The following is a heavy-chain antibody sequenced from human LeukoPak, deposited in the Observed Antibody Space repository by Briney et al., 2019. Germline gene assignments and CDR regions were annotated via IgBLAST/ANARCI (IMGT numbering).Heavy chain of an antibody. CDR2: IYYSGST. D-gene: IGHD3-22*01. J-gene: IGHJ4*02. CDR1: GGSISSYY. V-gene: IGHV4-59*08. Sequence: PSETPSLTCTVSGGSISSYYWSWIRQPPGKGLEWIGYIYYSGSTNYNPSLKSRVTISVDTSKNQFSLKLSSVTAADTAVYYCARRSDYYDSSGYYVGYFDYWGQGTLVTVSS. CDR3: ARRSDYYDSSGYYVGYFDY.